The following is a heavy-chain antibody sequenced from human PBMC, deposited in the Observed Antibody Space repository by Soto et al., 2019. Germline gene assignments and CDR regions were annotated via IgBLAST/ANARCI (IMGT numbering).Heavy chain of an antibody. Sequence: PGGSLRLSCAASGFTFSSYAMSWVRQAPGKGLEWVSAISGSGGSTYYADSVKGRFTISRDNSKNTLYLQMNSLRAEDTAVYYCAREGGPPGYYYYYGMDVWGQGTTVTVSS. J-gene: IGHJ6*02. CDR2: ISGSGGST. CDR3: AREGGPPGYYYYYGMDV. D-gene: IGHD1-26*01. V-gene: IGHV3-23*01. CDR1: GFTFSSYA.